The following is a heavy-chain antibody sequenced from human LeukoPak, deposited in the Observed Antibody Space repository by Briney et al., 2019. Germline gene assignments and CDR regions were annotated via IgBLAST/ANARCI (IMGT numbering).Heavy chain of an antibody. D-gene: IGHD1-26*01. CDR2: ISAYNGDT. CDR1: GYIFAHNG. CDR3: ARDVGGSYLGGLFDY. Sequence: ASVKVSCKTSGYIFAHNGISWVRQAPGQGPEWMGWISAYNGDTNYAQNFQGRVTTTRDTSTSTVYMELRSLRSDDTAVYYCARDVGGSYLGGLFDYWGQGTLVTVSS. J-gene: IGHJ4*02. V-gene: IGHV1-18*01.